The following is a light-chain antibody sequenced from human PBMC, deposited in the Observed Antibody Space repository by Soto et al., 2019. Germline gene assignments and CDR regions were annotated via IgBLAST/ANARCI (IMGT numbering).Light chain of an antibody. Sequence: QSVLTQPPSVSGAPGQRVTISCTGSSSKIGAGYDVHWYQQLPGTAPKLLIYGNSKRPSGVPDRFSGSKSGTSAALAITGLQAEDEADYYCQSYDSRLSGSVFGGGTKVTVL. CDR1: SSKIGAGYD. CDR3: QSYDSRLSGSV. V-gene: IGLV1-40*01. J-gene: IGLJ3*02. CDR2: GNS.